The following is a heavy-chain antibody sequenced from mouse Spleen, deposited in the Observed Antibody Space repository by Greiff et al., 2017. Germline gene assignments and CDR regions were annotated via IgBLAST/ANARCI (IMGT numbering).Heavy chain of an antibody. CDR1: GYTFTDYY. J-gene: IGHJ4*01. V-gene: IGHV1-26*01. CDR2: INPNNGGT. D-gene: IGHD2-4*01. CDR3: ARLNYDYDVGAMDY. Sequence: EVQLQQSGPELVKPGASVKISCTASGYTFTDYYMNWVKQSHGKSLEWIGDINPNNGGTSYTPKFKGKATLTVDKSSSTAYMELRSLTSEDSAVYYCARLNYDYDVGAMDYWGQGTSVTVSS.